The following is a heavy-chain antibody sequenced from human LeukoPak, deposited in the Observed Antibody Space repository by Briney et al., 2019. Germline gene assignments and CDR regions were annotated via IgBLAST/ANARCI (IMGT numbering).Heavy chain of an antibody. J-gene: IGHJ4*02. CDR3: AKVDYWSPENYFDS. CDR2: ITDDEDT. CDR1: GFPFRSYA. Sequence: QTGGSLRLSCVASGFPFRSYAMTWVRQTPGKGLESVSVITDDEDTYYADSVKGRFTISRDNSQNTVFLQMNSLRVEDTAVYHCAKVDYWSPENYFDSWGQGTLVTVSS. V-gene: IGHV3-23*01. D-gene: IGHD1-1*01.